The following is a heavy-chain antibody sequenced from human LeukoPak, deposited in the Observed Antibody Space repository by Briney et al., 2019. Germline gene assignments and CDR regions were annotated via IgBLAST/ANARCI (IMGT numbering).Heavy chain of an antibody. D-gene: IGHD3-9*01. Sequence: SGGSLRLSCAASGFTLSSYGMHWVRQAPGKGLEWVAVIWYDGSNKYYADSVKGRFTISRDNSKNTLYLQMNSLRAEDTAVYYCARGLARYFDWLLYYYGMDVWGQGTTVTVSS. CDR3: ARGLARYFDWLLYYYGMDV. V-gene: IGHV3-33*01. CDR2: IWYDGSNK. J-gene: IGHJ6*02. CDR1: GFTLSSYG.